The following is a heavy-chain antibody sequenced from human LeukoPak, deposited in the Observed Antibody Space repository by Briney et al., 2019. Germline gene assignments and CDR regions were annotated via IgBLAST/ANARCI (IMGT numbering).Heavy chain of an antibody. V-gene: IGHV3-21*01. CDR2: ISRSSAYI. CDR3: ASFPPYMVRTDAFDI. CDR1: GFTLSSYS. J-gene: IGHJ3*02. Sequence: GGSLRLSCAASGFTLSSYSMNWVRQAPGKGLERVSSISRSSAYIYYADSVKGRFTISRDNAKNSLYLQMNSLRAEDTAVYYCASFPPYMVRTDAFDIWGQGTMVTVSS. D-gene: IGHD3-10*01.